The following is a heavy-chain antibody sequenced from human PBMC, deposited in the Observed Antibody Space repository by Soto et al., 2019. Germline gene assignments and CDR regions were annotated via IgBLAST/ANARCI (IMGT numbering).Heavy chain of an antibody. Sequence: GGSLRLSLAASGFLFIAYVMHRVSQPPGKGLEWVALIRIDVRNTHYADSVKGRFTISRDNSKNTLYLQMSSMRAEVTAVHYCARDFCTSHCHSDYCGLGTLVSVSS. CDR1: GFLFIAYV. D-gene: IGHD2-2*01. V-gene: IGHV3-30*02. CDR3: ARDFCTSHCHSDY. CDR2: IRIDVRNT. J-gene: IGHJ4*02.